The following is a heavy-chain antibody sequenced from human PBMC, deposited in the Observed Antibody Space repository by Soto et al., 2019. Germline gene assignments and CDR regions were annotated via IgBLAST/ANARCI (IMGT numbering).Heavy chain of an antibody. D-gene: IGHD3-16*01. Sequence: PGESLKISCQTSGYTFSSNWIGWVRQMPGQGLEWMGIIFPDDSDTRYSPSFQGHVTISVDKSISTAYVQWSSLKASDSAIYYCFRGGVTSRTFDYWGQGTLVTVSS. CDR3: FRGGVTSRTFDY. CDR1: GYTFSSNW. CDR2: IFPDDSDT. V-gene: IGHV5-51*01. J-gene: IGHJ4*02.